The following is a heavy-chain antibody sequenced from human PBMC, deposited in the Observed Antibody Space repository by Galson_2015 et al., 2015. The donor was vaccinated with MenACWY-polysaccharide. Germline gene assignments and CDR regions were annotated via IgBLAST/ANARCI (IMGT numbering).Heavy chain of an antibody. CDR1: GDSVSTHSAA. V-gene: IGHV6-1*01. CDR2: AYYRSKWYY. J-gene: IGHJ4*02. CDR3: AREKYYFDA. Sequence: CAISGDSVSTHSAAWNWIRQSPSRGLEWLGRAYYRSKWYYDYAVSVNSRITINPDTSKNHFSLQLNSVTPEDTAVYYCAREKYYFDAWGQGTLVTVSS.